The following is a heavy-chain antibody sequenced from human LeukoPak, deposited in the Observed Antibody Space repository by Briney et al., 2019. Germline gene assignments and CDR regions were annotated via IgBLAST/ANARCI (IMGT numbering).Heavy chain of an antibody. CDR2: IYYSGST. V-gene: IGHV4-38-2*02. D-gene: IGHD6-13*01. Sequence: SETLSLTCTVSGYSISSGYYWGWIRQPPGKGLEWIGSIYYSGSTYYNPSLKSRVTISVDTSKNQFSLKLSSVTAADTAVYYCARGQQLPYAFDIWGQGTMVTVSS. J-gene: IGHJ3*02. CDR3: ARGQQLPYAFDI. CDR1: GYSISSGYY.